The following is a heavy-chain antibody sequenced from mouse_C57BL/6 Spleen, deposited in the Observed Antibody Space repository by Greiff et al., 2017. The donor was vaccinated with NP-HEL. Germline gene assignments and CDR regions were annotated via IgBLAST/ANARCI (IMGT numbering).Heavy chain of an antibody. Sequence: QVQLQQPGAELVKPGASVKMSCKASGYTFTSYWITWVKQRPGQGLEWIGDIYPGSGSTNYNEEFKSKATLTVDTSSSTAYMQLSSLTSEDSAVYYCARFITAVVAVDEGYFDVWGTGTTVTVSS. V-gene: IGHV1-55*01. CDR1: GYTFTSYW. CDR3: ARFITAVVAVDEGYFDV. D-gene: IGHD1-1*01. J-gene: IGHJ1*03. CDR2: IYPGSGST.